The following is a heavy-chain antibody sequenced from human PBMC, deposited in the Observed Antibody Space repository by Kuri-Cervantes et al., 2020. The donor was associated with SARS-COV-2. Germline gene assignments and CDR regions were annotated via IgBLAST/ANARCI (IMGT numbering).Heavy chain of an antibody. CDR1: GGSISSSIYY. J-gene: IGHJ5*02. V-gene: IGHV4-39*02. CDR3: ARDPNANHNNWFDP. CDR2: IYYSGCT. Sequence: SETLSLTCTVSGGSISSSIYYWGWIRQPPGKGLEWIGSIYYSGCTYYNPSLKSRVTISVDTSKNQFSLKLSSVTAADTAVYYCARDPNANHNNWFDPWGQGTLVTVSS. D-gene: IGHD4/OR15-4a*01.